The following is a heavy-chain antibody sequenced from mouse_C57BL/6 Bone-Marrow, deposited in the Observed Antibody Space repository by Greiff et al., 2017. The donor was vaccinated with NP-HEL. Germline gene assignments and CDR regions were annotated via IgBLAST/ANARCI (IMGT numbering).Heavy chain of an antibody. CDR1: GFTFSDYG. CDR3: ARQGITTVVATGAMDY. V-gene: IGHV5-15*01. J-gene: IGHJ4*01. Sequence: EVKLVASGGGLVQPGGSLKLSCAASGFTFSDYGMAWVRQAPRKGPEWVAFISNLAYSIYYADTVTGRFTISRENAKNTLYLEMSSLRSEDTAMYYCARQGITTVVATGAMDYWGQGTSVTVSS. D-gene: IGHD1-1*01. CDR2: ISNLAYSI.